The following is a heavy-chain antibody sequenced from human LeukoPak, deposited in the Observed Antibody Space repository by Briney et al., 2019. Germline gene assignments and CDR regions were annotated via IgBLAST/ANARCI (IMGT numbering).Heavy chain of an antibody. V-gene: IGHV3-21*04. CDR2: ISSSSSYI. J-gene: IGHJ4*02. Sequence: GSLRLSCTASGFTFNSYSMNWVRQAPGKGLEWVSSISSSSSYIYYADSVKGRFTISRDNAKNSLYLQMNSLRAEDTAVYYCARTAGIAARLTKSHFDYWGQGTLVTVSS. D-gene: IGHD6-6*01. CDR3: ARTAGIAARLTKSHFDY. CDR1: GFTFNSYS.